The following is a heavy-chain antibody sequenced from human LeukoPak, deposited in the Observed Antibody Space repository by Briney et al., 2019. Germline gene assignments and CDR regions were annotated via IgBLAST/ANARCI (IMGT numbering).Heavy chain of an antibody. V-gene: IGHV4-59*01. D-gene: IGHD5-18*01. CDR3: ARRGYSYGPFDY. J-gene: IGHJ4*02. CDR1: GGSFSGYY. CDR2: IYYSGST. Sequence: SETLSLTCAVYGGSFSGYYWGWIRQPPGKGLEWIGYIYYSGSTNYNPSLKSRVTISVDTSKNQFSLKLSSVTAADTAVYYCARRGYSYGPFDYWGQGTLVTVSS.